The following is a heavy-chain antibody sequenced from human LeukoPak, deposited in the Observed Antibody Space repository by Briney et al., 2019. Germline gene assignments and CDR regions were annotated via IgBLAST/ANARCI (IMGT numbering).Heavy chain of an antibody. CDR3: ARGTWYYDILSDYYYYMDV. V-gene: IGHV1-2*02. Sequence: GASVKVSCKASGYTFTGYYIHWVRQAPGQGLEWMGWINPNSGGTNYAQKSQGRVTMTRDTSISTAYMELSRLRSDDTAVYYCARGTWYYDILSDYYYYMDVWGKGTTVTVSS. J-gene: IGHJ6*03. CDR2: INPNSGGT. D-gene: IGHD3-9*01. CDR1: GYTFTGYY.